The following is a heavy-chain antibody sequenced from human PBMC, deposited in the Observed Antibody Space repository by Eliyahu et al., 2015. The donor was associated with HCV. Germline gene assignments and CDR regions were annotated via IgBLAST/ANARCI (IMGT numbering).Heavy chain of an antibody. J-gene: IGHJ4*02. D-gene: IGHD3-22*01. CDR1: GYSFTSYW. CDR2: IYPGDSDT. Sequence: EVQLVQSGAEVKKPGESLKISGKGSGYSFTSYWXGWVRQMPGKGLEWMGIIYPGDSDTRYSPSFQGQVTISADKSISTAYLQWSSLKASDTAMYYCARNYYDSSGYYYVVGFDYWGQGTLVTVSS. V-gene: IGHV5-51*03. CDR3: ARNYYDSSGYYYVVGFDY.